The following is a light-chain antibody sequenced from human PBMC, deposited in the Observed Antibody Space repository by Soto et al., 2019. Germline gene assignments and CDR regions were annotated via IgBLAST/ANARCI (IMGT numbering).Light chain of an antibody. CDR1: NIGGKT. Sequence: SYELTQPPSGSVAPGKTATITCGGDNIGGKTVHWYQQKPGQAPVLIIYYDTHRPSGIPSRFSGSNSGSTATLTISRVEAGAEADYYCQVWESDSDHQVFGTGTKVTVL. CDR3: QVWESDSDHQV. J-gene: IGLJ1*01. V-gene: IGLV3-21*01. CDR2: YDT.